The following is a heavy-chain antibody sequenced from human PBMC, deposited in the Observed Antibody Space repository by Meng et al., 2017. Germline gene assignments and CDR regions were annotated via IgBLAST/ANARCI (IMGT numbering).Heavy chain of an antibody. D-gene: IGHD6-6*01. Sequence: GGSLRLSCAASGLTFSSYSMNCVRQAPGKGLEWVSSISSSSSYIYYADSVKGRFIISRDNAKNSLYLQMNSLRAEDTAVYYCARDLFGSIAAPYYYYGMDVWGQGTTVTVSS. V-gene: IGHV3-21*01. CDR1: GLTFSSYS. J-gene: IGHJ6*02. CDR2: ISSSSSYI. CDR3: ARDLFGSIAAPYYYYGMDV.